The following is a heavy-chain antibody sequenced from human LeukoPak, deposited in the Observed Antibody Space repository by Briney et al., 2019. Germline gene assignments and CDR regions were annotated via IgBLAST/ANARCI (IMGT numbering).Heavy chain of an antibody. CDR2: IYYSGST. CDR3: ARVLCSGGSCYLGLFDY. Sequence: PSETLSLTCTVSGGSISSGGYYWSWIRQHPGKGLEWIGYIYYSGSTYYNPSLKSRVTISVDTSKNQFSLKLSSVTAADTAVYYCARVLCSGGSCYLGLFDYWGQGTLVTVSS. CDR1: GGSISSGGYY. D-gene: IGHD2-15*01. V-gene: IGHV4-31*03. J-gene: IGHJ4*02.